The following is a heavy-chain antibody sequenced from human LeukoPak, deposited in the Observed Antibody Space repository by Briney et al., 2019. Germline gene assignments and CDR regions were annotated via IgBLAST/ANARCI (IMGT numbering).Heavy chain of an antibody. D-gene: IGHD7-27*01. Sequence: PSETLSLICTVSGDSISSGSYYWSWIRQPAGKGLEWIGRIYASGSTNYNPSLKSRVTISVDTSKTQFSLKLSSVTAADTAVYYCARGGLNWEYYFDYWGQGTLVTVSS. CDR2: IYASGST. CDR1: GDSISSGSYY. J-gene: IGHJ4*02. V-gene: IGHV4-61*02. CDR3: ARGGLNWEYYFDY.